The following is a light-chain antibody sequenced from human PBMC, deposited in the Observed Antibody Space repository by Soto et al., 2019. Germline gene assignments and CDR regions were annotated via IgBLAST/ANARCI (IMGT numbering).Light chain of an antibody. CDR3: QQYSSYPET. V-gene: IGKV1-5*03. J-gene: IGKJ1*01. Sequence: DIQMTQSPSTLSASVGDRVTIPCRASQSVSSWLAWYQQKPGKAPKLLIYKASSLASGIPSRFSGSGSGTVSTLIISSLQPDVFASYCCQQYSSYPETFGQGTKVEIK. CDR1: QSVSSW. CDR2: KAS.